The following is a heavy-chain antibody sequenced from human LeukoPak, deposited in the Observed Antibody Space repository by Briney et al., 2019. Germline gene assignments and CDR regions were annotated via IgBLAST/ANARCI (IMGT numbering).Heavy chain of an antibody. J-gene: IGHJ4*02. CDR2: ISSSSSFI. D-gene: IGHD3-10*01. Sequence: GGSLRLSCAASGFTFSSYSMTWVRRAPGKGLEWVSYISSSSSFIYYADSVKGRFTISRDNAKNSLYLQMNSLRAEDTAVYYCASGTLRFGELRFDYWGQGTLVTVSS. CDR3: ASGTLRFGELRFDY. CDR1: GFTFSSYS. V-gene: IGHV3-48*01.